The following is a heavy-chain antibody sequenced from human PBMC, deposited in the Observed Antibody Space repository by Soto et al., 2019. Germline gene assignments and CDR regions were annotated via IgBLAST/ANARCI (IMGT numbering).Heavy chain of an antibody. CDR2: TYSGGST. Sequence: EVQLVESGGGLVQPGGSLRLSCAASGFTVSSNYMSWVRQAPGKGLEWVSGTYSGGSTYYADSVKGRLTISRDISKNTLYLQVNSLRAEDTAVYFCARDFGGSCSGGSCYSDYWGQGTLVTVSS. V-gene: IGHV3-66*01. J-gene: IGHJ4*02. CDR1: GFTVSSNY. D-gene: IGHD2-15*01. CDR3: ARDFGGSCSGGSCYSDY.